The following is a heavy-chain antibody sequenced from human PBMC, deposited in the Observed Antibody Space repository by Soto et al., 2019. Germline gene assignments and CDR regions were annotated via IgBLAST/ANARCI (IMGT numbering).Heavy chain of an antibody. CDR1: GFTFSSYG. CDR3: AKFITVAGKGYYYYGMDV. CDR2: ISYDGSNK. V-gene: IGHV3-30*18. D-gene: IGHD6-19*01. J-gene: IGHJ6*02. Sequence: GGSLRLSCAASGFTFSSYGMHWVRQAPGKGLEWVAVISYDGSNKYYADSVKGRFTISRDNSKNTLYLQMNSLRAEDTAVYYFAKFITVAGKGYYYYGMDVWGQGTTVTVSS.